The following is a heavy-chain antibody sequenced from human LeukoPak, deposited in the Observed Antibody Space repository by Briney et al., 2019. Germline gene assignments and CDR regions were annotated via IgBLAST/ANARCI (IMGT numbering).Heavy chain of an antibody. CDR1: GGSISSSSYY. D-gene: IGHD1-26*01. J-gene: IGHJ4*02. V-gene: IGHV4-39*02. CDR2: IYYSGST. Sequence: PSETLSLTCTVSGGSISSSSYYWGWIRQPPGKGLEWIGSIYYSGSTYYNPSLKSRVTISLDTSKNHFSLKLSSVTAADTAVYYCARLFGRYFGRWFDYWGQGTLVTVSS. CDR3: ARLFGRYFGRWFDY.